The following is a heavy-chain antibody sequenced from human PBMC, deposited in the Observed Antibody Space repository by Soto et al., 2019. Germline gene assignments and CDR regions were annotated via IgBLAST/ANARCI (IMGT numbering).Heavy chain of an antibody. CDR1: GYTFTSYY. J-gene: IGHJ4*02. CDR3: ARGNIVATIDALTYYFDY. Sequence: QVQLVQSGAEVKKPGASVKVSCKASGYTFTSYYMHWVRQAPGQGLEWMGIINPSGGSKSYAQKFQGRVTMTRDRSTSLVYMELSSRRSEDTDVYYCARGNIVATIDALTYYFDYRGQGTLVTVSS. D-gene: IGHD5-12*01. V-gene: IGHV1-46*03. CDR2: INPSGGSK.